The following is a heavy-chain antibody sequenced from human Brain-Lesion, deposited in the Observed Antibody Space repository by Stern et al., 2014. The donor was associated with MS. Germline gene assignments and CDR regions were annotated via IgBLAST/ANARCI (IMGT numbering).Heavy chain of an antibody. CDR1: GGSISSGGYY. Sequence: VQLVESGPGLVKPSQTLSLSCTVSGGSISSGGYYWSWIRPPAGKGLEWIGRIFNSGSTSYNPSPKSRVTISIATPKNQFSLRLNPMTAADTAVYYCARGRVVPGFQYYATDVWGQGTTVIVSS. J-gene: IGHJ6*02. V-gene: IGHV4-61*02. CDR2: IFNSGST. D-gene: IGHD2-2*01. CDR3: ARGRVVPGFQYYATDV.